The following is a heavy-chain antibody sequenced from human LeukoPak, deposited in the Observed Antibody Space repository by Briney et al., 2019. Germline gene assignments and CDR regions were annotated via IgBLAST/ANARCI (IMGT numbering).Heavy chain of an antibody. D-gene: IGHD3-10*01. V-gene: IGHV1-2*02. CDR3: ARGLITMGRGVMRY. CDR2: SNPNSGGT. Sequence: ASVKVSCKASGYTFTRYYMHWVRQAPGQGLEGMGWSNPNSGGTNYAQTFQGRVTMTRATSISTAYMELSRLRSDDTAVYYCARGLITMGRGVMRYWGQGTLVTVSS. J-gene: IGHJ4*02. CDR1: GYTFTRYY.